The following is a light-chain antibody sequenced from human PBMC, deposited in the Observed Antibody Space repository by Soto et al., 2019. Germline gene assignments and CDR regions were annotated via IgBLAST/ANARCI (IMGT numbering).Light chain of an antibody. Sequence: QSALTQPASVSGSPGQSITISCTGTSSDVGGYDYVSWYQQHPGKAPKLMIFEVTNRPSGVSNRFSGSKSGNTASLTISGLRAEDEADYYCSSFRSTSNLPYVFGTGTKLTVL. CDR1: SSDVGGYDY. V-gene: IGLV2-14*01. CDR3: SSFRSTSNLPYV. J-gene: IGLJ1*01. CDR2: EVT.